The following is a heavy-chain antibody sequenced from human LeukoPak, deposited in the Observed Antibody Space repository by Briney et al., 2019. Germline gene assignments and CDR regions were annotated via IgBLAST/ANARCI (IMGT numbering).Heavy chain of an antibody. CDR3: AGTYCSGGSCHNWFDP. D-gene: IGHD2-15*01. V-gene: IGHV1-18*04. CDR1: GYTFTSYG. J-gene: IGHJ5*02. Sequence: GASVKVSCKASGYTFTSYGISWVRQAPGQGLEWMGWISAYNGNTNYAQKLQGRVTMTTDTSTSTAYMELRSLRSDDTAVYYCAGTYCSGGSCHNWFDPWGQGTLVTVSS. CDR2: ISAYNGNT.